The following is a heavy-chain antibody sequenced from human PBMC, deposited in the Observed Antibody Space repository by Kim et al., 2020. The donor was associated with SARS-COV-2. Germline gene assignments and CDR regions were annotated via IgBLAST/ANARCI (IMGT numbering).Heavy chain of an antibody. J-gene: IGHJ1*01. V-gene: IGHV4-31*03. CDR1: GGSISSGGYY. CDR2: IYYSGST. Sequence: SETLSLTCTVSGGSISSGGYYWSWIRQHPGKGLEWIGYIYYSGSTYYNPFLKRRAILSVDTSNNQYLLMLSSVTAAATAVYYCASSVFGECAVDGSEY. CDR3: ASSVFGECAVDGSEY. D-gene: IGHD3-10*02.